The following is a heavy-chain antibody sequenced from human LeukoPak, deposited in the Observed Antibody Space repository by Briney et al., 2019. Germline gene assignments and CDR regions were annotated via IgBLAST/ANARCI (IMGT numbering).Heavy chain of an antibody. CDR3: ARSPTPRYSSSWFYY. V-gene: IGHV4-59*01. CDR1: GGSISSYY. Sequence: SETLSLTCTVSGGSISSYYWSWLRQPPGKGLEWIGYIYYSGSTNYNPSLKSRVTISVDTSKNQFSLKLSSVTAADTAVYYCARSPTPRYSSSWFYYWGQGTLVTVSS. D-gene: IGHD6-13*01. CDR2: IYYSGST. J-gene: IGHJ4*02.